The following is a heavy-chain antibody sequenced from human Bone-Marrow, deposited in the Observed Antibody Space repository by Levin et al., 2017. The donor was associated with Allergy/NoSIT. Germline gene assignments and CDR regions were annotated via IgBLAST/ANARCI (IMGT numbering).Heavy chain of an antibody. CDR2: IYPGDSDT. J-gene: IGHJ4*02. V-gene: IGHV5-51*01. Sequence: KVSCKVSGYNFGDYWIVWVRQMPGKGLECVGVIYPGDSDTRYRPSFQGHVTISADKSGTAYLQWDSLEASDTAIYFCARRFTSTGFYFLDHWGQGTQVTVSS. D-gene: IGHD5-12*01. CDR1: GYNFGDYW. CDR3: ARRFTSTGFYFLDH.